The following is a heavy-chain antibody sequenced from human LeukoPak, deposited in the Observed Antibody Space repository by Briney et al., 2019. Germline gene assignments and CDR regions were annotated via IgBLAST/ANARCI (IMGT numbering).Heavy chain of an antibody. D-gene: IGHD5-18*01. CDR2: IIPIFGTA. CDR1: GGTFRSYA. Sequence: SVKVSCKASGGTFRSYAISWVRQAPGQGLEWMGGIIPIFGTANYAQKFQGRVTITTDESTSTAYMELSSLRSEDTAVYYCARGKLPYSALTFDYWGQGTLVTVSS. J-gene: IGHJ4*02. V-gene: IGHV1-69*05. CDR3: ARGKLPYSALTFDY.